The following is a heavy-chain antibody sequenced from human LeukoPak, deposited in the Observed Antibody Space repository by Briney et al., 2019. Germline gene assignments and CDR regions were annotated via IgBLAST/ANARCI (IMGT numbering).Heavy chain of an antibody. Sequence: GGSLRLSCAASGFTFSSYSMNWVRQAPGKGLEWVSYISSSSSTIYYADSVKGRFTISRDNAKNSLYLQMSGLRAEDTAMYYCVRDADFYKGDYWGQGTLVTVSS. CDR3: VRDADFYKGDY. D-gene: IGHD1-1*01. CDR2: ISSSSSTI. J-gene: IGHJ4*02. CDR1: GFTFSSYS. V-gene: IGHV3-48*01.